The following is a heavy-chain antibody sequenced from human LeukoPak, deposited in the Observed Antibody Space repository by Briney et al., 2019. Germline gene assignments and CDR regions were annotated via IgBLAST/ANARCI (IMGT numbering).Heavy chain of an antibody. D-gene: IGHD6-13*01. V-gene: IGHV3-11*01. CDR3: ARDTSSSWYPVPYYFDY. CDR2: ISSSGSTI. CDR1: GFTFSDYY. Sequence: PGGSLRLSCAASGFTFSDYYMSWIRQAPGKGLEWVSYISSSGSTIYYADSVKGQFTISRDNAKNSLYLQMNSLRAQDTAVYYCARDTSSSWYPVPYYFDYWGQGTLVTVSS. J-gene: IGHJ4*02.